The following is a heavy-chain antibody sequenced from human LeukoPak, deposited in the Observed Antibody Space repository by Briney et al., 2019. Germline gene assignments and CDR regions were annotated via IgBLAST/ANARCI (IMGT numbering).Heavy chain of an antibody. CDR1: RFTFSNYW. V-gene: IGHV3-74*01. D-gene: IGHD3-16*01. Sequence: GGSLRLSCAASRFTFSNYWMHWVRQAPGKGLVWVSRINSDGSTTNYADSVKGRFTISRNNAKNTLYLQMNSLRAEDTAVYYCARGKDGVWAFDIWGQGTLATVSS. J-gene: IGHJ3*02. CDR3: ARGKDGVWAFDI. CDR2: INSDGSTT.